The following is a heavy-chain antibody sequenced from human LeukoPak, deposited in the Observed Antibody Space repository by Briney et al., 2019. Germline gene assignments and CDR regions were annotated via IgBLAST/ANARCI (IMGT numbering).Heavy chain of an antibody. V-gene: IGHV3-30*02. D-gene: IGHD1-26*01. Sequence: GGSLRLSCGASGFTFSSYGMHGVRQAPGKGLEGVAFIRYDGSNKYYADSVKGRFTISRDNSKNTLYLQMNSLRAEDTAVYYCAKDPRRGVGFVGATFDYWGQGTLVSVSS. J-gene: IGHJ4*02. CDR1: GFTFSSYG. CDR3: AKDPRRGVGFVGATFDY. CDR2: IRYDGSNK.